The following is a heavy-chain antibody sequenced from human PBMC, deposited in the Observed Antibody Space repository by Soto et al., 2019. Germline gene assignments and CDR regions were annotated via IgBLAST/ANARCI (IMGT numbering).Heavy chain of an antibody. V-gene: IGHV1-69*01. CDR3: ARDVGGEATIRH. D-gene: IGHD5-12*01. CDR2: IIPNFGTT. CDR1: GGSFSNFV. Sequence: QVQLVQSGAEVKKPGSSVKVSCKASGGSFSNFVISWVRQAPGQGLEWMGGIIPNFGTTNYAQKFQGKVTITADETTRTAYLKLSGMTSEDTSVYYCARDVGGEATIRHWGQGTLVPVSS. J-gene: IGHJ4*02.